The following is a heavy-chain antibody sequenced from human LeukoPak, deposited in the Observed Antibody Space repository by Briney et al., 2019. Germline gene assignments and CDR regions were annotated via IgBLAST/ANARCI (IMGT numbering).Heavy chain of an antibody. Sequence: SVKVSCKASGGTFSSYAISWVRQAPGQGLEWMGRIIPIFGIANYAQKFQGRVTITADKSTSTAYMELSSLRSEDTVVYYCARSPTDSSGYPNPLFDIWGQGTMVTVSS. CDR2: IIPIFGIA. CDR1: GGTFSSYA. CDR3: ARSPTDSSGYPNPLFDI. D-gene: IGHD3-22*01. J-gene: IGHJ3*02. V-gene: IGHV1-69*04.